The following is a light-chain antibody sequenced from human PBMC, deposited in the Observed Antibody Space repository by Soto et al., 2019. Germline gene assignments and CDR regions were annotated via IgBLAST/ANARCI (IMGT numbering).Light chain of an antibody. CDR3: LQANRVPLS. V-gene: IGKV1-12*01. CDR1: QGISTN. Sequence: DIQMTQSPSSVSASVGDTVTITCRASQGISTNLAWYQQTPGKAPKLLIYAASTLQSGVPPRFSGSGSGTDFTLTISSLQPEDFAIYYCLQANRVPLSFGQGTRLEIK. J-gene: IGKJ5*01. CDR2: AAS.